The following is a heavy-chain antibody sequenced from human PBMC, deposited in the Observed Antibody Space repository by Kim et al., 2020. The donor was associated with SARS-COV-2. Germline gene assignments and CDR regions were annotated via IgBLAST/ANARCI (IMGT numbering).Heavy chain of an antibody. CDR2: INAGNGNT. CDR1: GYTFTSYA. V-gene: IGHV1-3*01. D-gene: IGHD3-3*01. CDR3: AREYYDFWSGYTEFDY. Sequence: ASVKVSCKASGYTFTSYAMHWVRQAPGQRLEWMGWINAGNGNTKYSQKFQGRVTITRDTSASTAYMELSSLRSEDTAVYYCAREYYDFWSGYTEFDYWGQGTLVTVSS. J-gene: IGHJ4*02.